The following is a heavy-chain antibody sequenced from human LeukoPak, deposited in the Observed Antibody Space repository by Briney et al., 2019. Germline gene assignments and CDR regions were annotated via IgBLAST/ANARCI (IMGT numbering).Heavy chain of an antibody. D-gene: IGHD6-19*01. CDR2: IYHSGST. J-gene: IGHJ5*02. V-gene: IGHV4-39*07. CDR1: GGSISSSSYY. Sequence: ASETLSLTCTVSGGSISSSSYYWGWIRQPPGKGLEWIGSIYHSGSTYYNPSLKSRVTISVDTSKNQFSLKLSSVTAADTAVYYCARGQWLVEVNWFDPWGQGTLVTVSS. CDR3: ARGQWLVEVNWFDP.